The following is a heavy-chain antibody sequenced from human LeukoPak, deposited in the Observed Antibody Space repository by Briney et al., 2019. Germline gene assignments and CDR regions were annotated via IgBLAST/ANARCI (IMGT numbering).Heavy chain of an antibody. V-gene: IGHV3-21*01. D-gene: IGHD4-11*01. J-gene: IGHJ5*02. CDR2: ISSSSSYI. CDR1: GFTFSSYS. CDR3: AKDLQPLDYSGSSTWFDP. Sequence: GGSLRLSCAASGFTFSSYSMNWVRQAPGKGLEWVSSISSSSSYIYYADSVKGRFTISRDNAKNSLYLQMNSLRAEDTAVYYCAKDLQPLDYSGSSTWFDPWGQGTLVTVSS.